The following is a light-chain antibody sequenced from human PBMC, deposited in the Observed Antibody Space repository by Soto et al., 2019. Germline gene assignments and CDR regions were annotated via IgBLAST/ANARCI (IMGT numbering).Light chain of an antibody. Sequence: QSALTQPRSVSGSPGQSVTISCTGTSSDVGGYDFVSWYRQHPGKAPKLMISDVSKRPSGVPDRFSGSKSGNTASLTISGLQAEDEADYYCCSYAGDLALFGGGTKVTVL. V-gene: IGLV2-11*01. CDR1: SSDVGGYDF. J-gene: IGLJ2*01. CDR2: DVS. CDR3: CSYAGDLAL.